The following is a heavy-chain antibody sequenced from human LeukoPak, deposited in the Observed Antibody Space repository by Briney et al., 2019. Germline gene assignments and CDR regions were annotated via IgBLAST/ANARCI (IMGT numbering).Heavy chain of an antibody. D-gene: IGHD3-10*01. Sequence: GGSLRLSCAASGFTVSSNYMSWVRQAPGKGLEWVSVIYSGGSTYYADSVKGRFTISRDNSKNTLYLQMNSLRAEDTAVYYCARDPIYYGSGSYRGEWGQGTLVTVSS. J-gene: IGHJ4*02. CDR1: GFTVSSNY. CDR3: ARDPIYYGSGSYRGE. CDR2: IYSGGST. V-gene: IGHV3-66*01.